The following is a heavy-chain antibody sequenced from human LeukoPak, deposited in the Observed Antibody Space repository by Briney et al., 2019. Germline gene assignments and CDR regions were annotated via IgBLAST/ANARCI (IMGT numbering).Heavy chain of an antibody. V-gene: IGHV3-21*01. CDR3: ARARYCTNGVCYFDAFDI. D-gene: IGHD2-8*01. CDR2: ISSSSSYI. J-gene: IGHJ3*02. CDR1: GFTFSSYS. Sequence: GGSLRLSCAASGFTFSSYSMNWVRQAPGKGLEWVSSISSSSSYIYYADSVKGRFTISRDNAKNSLYLQMNSLRAEDTAVYYCARARYCTNGVCYFDAFDIWGQGTIVTVSS.